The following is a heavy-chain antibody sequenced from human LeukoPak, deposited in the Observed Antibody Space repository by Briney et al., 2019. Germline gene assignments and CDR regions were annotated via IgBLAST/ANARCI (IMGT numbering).Heavy chain of an antibody. Sequence: PSETLSLTCTVSGGSISSSSYYWGWIRQPPGKGLEWIGSIYYSGSTYYNPSLKSRVTISVDTSKNQFSLKLSSVTAADTAVYYCARGPGAMVTRYYYYYGMDVWGQGTTVTVSS. V-gene: IGHV4-39*07. J-gene: IGHJ6*02. CDR1: GGSISSSSYY. CDR3: ARGPGAMVTRYYYYYGMDV. D-gene: IGHD5-18*01. CDR2: IYYSGST.